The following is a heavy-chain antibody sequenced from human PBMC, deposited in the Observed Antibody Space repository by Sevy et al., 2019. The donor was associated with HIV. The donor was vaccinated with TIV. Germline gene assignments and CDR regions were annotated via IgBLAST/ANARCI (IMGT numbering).Heavy chain of an antibody. V-gene: IGHV3-23*01. Sequence: GGSLRLSCAASGFTFSSYAMSWVRQAPGKGLEWVSAISGSGGSTYYADSVKGRFTISRDNSKNTLYLQMNSLRAEDTAVYYCAKDIVVVLAAHDGMDVWGQGTTVTVSS. CDR3: AKDIVVVLAAHDGMDV. D-gene: IGHD2-15*01. CDR2: ISGSGGST. J-gene: IGHJ6*02. CDR1: GFTFSSYA.